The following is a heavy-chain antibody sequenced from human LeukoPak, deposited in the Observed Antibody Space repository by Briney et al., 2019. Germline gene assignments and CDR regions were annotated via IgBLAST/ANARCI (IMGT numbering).Heavy chain of an antibody. J-gene: IGHJ1*01. CDR2: IYYSGRT. CDR1: GGSVSRSDSY. CDR3: ARRRYYDSSGYLE. D-gene: IGHD3-22*01. V-gene: IGHV4-39*01. Sequence: SETLSLTCTIFGGSVSRSDSYWDWIRQPPGKGLEWIGTIYYSGRTYYSPSLKSRVTLSVDMSNNQFSLTLGSVTAADTALYFCARRRYYDSSGYLEWGQGTLVTVSS.